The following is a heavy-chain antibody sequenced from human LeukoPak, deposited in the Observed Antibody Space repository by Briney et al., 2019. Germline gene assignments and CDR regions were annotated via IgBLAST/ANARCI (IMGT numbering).Heavy chain of an antibody. D-gene: IGHD6-19*01. CDR3: AKDLSSSGRYKMLVSRVYYGMDV. J-gene: IGHJ6*02. CDR2: ISYDGSNK. V-gene: IGHV3-30*18. CDR1: GFTFSSYG. Sequence: PGGSLRLSCAASGFTFSSYGMHWVRQAPGKGLEWVAVISYDGSNKYYADSAKGRFTISRDNSKNTLYLQMNSLRAEGTAVYYCAKDLSSSGRYKMLVSRVYYGMDVWGQGTTVTVSS.